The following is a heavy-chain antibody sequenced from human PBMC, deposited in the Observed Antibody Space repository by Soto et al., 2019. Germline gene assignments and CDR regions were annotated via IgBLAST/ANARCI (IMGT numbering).Heavy chain of an antibody. J-gene: IGHJ3*02. D-gene: IGHD3-10*01. CDR1: GFTFSSYG. Sequence: PGGSLRLSCAASGFTFSSYGMHWVRQAPGKGLEWVAVISYDGSNKYYADTVKGRFTISRDNSKNTLYLQMNRQRAEDTAVYYCAAALWFGELLNAFDIWGQGTMVTVSS. CDR3: AAALWFGELLNAFDI. V-gene: IGHV3-30*03. CDR2: ISYDGSNK.